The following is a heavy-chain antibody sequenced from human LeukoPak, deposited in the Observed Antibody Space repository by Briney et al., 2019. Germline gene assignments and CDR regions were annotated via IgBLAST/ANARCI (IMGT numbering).Heavy chain of an antibody. D-gene: IGHD7-27*01. CDR3: GRDRKEWGSVFDY. J-gene: IGHJ4*02. CDR2: SNSDGSST. CDR1: GFTFSRHW. Sequence: GGSLRLSCAASGFTFSRHWMHWVRQAPGKGLVWVSRSNSDGSSTNYADSVKGRFTISRDNAKNTLYLQMNSLRAEDTAVYYCGRDRKEWGSVFDYWGQGTLVTVSS. V-gene: IGHV3-74*01.